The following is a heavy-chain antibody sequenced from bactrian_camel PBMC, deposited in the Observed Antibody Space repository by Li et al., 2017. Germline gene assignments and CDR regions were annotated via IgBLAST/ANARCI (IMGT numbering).Heavy chain of an antibody. J-gene: IGHJ6*01. CDR3: AADRNSCTVVGSDFLY. D-gene: IGHD2*01. CDR2: IDTDGSP. Sequence: HVQLVESGGASVQAGGSLRLSCEVSGVTGAINGMAWFRQVPGSEREAVAAIDTDGSPTYSYTVKGRFTITKDNSKNTLYLQISSLNLDDTAMYYCAADRNSCTVVGSDFLYWGQGTQVTVS. CDR1: GVTGAING. V-gene: IGHV3S53*01.